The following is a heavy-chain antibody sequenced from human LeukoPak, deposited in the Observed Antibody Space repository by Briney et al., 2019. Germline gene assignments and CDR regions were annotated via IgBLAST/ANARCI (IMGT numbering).Heavy chain of an antibody. D-gene: IGHD3-10*01. V-gene: IGHV3-53*05. Sequence: GGSLRLSCAASGFTVSSNYMSWVRQAPGKGLEWVSVIYSGGSTYYADSVKGRFTISRDNSKNTLYLQMHSLRAEDTAVYYCAKEKAFGELFRFDPWGQGTLVTVSS. J-gene: IGHJ5*02. CDR3: AKEKAFGELFRFDP. CDR1: GFTVSSNY. CDR2: IYSGGST.